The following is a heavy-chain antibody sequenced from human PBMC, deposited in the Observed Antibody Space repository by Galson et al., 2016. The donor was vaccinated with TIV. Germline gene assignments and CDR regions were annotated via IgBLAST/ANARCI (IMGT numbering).Heavy chain of an antibody. D-gene: IGHD3-16*01. CDR3: ARGRWGNSAVAYYYHFDV. CDR1: GGSLSGSQ. CDR2: INHFGSA. J-gene: IGHJ6*03. V-gene: IGHV4-34*01. Sequence: ETLSITCAVFGGSLSGSQWSWVRQSPEKGLEWLAEINHFGSANYKPSLKSRLTISIDTSKKHFSLKMTSMTAADSAVYYCARGRWGNSAVAYYYHFDVWGEGTTVTVS.